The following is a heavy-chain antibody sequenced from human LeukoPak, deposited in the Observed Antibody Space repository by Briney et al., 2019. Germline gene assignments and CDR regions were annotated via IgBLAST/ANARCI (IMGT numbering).Heavy chain of an antibody. CDR2: ISYDGSNK. J-gene: IGHJ4*02. Sequence: PGRSLRLSCAASGFTFSSYGMHWVRQAPGKGLEWVAVISYDGSNKYYADSVKGRFTISRDNSKNTQYLQMNSLRAEDTAVYYCAKARDSSGHQRAYFDYWGQGTLVTVSS. V-gene: IGHV3-30*18. D-gene: IGHD3-22*01. CDR1: GFTFSSYG. CDR3: AKARDSSGHQRAYFDY.